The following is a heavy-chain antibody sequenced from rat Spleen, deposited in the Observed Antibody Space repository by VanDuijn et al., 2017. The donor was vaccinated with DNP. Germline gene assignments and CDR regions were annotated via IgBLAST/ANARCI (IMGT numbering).Heavy chain of an antibody. CDR3: TTESAGLRVWDY. CDR1: GFTFNNYY. V-gene: IGHV5-27*01. CDR2: ISLGGGST. J-gene: IGHJ2*01. Sequence: EVQLVESGGDLVQPGGSLRLSCVGSGFTFNNYYMTWVRQAPTKGLEWVASISLGGGSTSYRDSVKGRFTISRDNANSTLYLQMDSLRSEDTATYYCTTESAGLRVWDYWGQGVMVTVSS. D-gene: IGHD1-7*01.